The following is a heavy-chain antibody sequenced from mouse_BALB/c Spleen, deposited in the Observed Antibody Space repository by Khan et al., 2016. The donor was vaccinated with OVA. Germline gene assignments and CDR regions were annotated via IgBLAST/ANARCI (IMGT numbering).Heavy chain of an antibody. CDR3: TRVGYDGDY. Sequence: LQQPGSELVRPGASVKLSCKASGYTFTSYWMHWVKQRHGQGLEWIGNIYPGSGSTNYDEKFKSKATLTVDTSSRTASMQLSSLTSEDSAVYYCTRVGYDGDYWGQGTTLTVSA. V-gene: IGHV1S22*01. D-gene: IGHD2-14*01. CDR1: GYTFTSYW. J-gene: IGHJ2*01. CDR2: IYPGSGST.